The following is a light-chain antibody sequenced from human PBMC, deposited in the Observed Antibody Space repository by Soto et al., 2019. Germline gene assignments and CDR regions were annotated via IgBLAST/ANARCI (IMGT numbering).Light chain of an antibody. CDR1: SGSVSSSNY. Sequence: QTVVTQEPSFSVSPGGTVTLTCGLTSGSVSSSNYPSWYQQTPGQAPRTLIYNINSRSSGVPDRFSGSSLGNKAALTITGAQADDESDYYCVLYLISDIWVFGGGTKLTVL. CDR2: NIN. CDR3: VLYLISDIWV. J-gene: IGLJ3*02. V-gene: IGLV8-61*01.